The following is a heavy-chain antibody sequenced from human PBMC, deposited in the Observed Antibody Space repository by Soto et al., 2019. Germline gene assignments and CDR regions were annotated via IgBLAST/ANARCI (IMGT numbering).Heavy chain of an antibody. Sequence: PXAILSLTSAVCVGCVTSRGSYCGCIRQLAGRGRGWFGFIYVSGSSYYSPSLKSRGTISMDTSQNQVSLKLSSVTAADTAMYFCARDSASKDYGGSEGGLDVWGQGTTVTVSS. CDR3: ARDSASKDYGGSEGGLDV. CDR2: IYVSGSS. V-gene: IGHV4-39*07. D-gene: IGHD3-16*01. CDR1: VGCVTSRGSY. J-gene: IGHJ6*02.